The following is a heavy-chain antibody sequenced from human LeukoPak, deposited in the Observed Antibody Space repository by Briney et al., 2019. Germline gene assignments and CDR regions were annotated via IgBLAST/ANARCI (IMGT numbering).Heavy chain of an antibody. V-gene: IGHV3-23*01. CDR2: ISGGGGST. CDR3: AKECFGYSSGCFDY. Sequence: GGSLSLSCAASGFTFSSYAMSWVRQAPGQGLEWGSAISGGGGSTCYADSVKGRFTISRDNSKNTLCLQMNSLRAEDTAVYYCAKECFGYSSGCFDYWGQGTLVTVSS. D-gene: IGHD6-19*01. J-gene: IGHJ4*02. CDR1: GFTFSSYA.